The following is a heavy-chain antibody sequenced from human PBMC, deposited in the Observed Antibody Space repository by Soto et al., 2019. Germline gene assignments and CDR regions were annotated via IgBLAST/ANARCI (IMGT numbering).Heavy chain of an antibody. Sequence: ASVNVSCKASGYTFTSYGISWVRQAPGQGLEWMGWISAYNGNTNYAQKLQGRVTMTTDTSTSTAYMELRSLRSDDTAVYYCARAQKDFWVGYYPYNWFDHWGQGTLVTVSS. CDR2: ISAYNGNT. J-gene: IGHJ5*02. V-gene: IGHV1-18*01. CDR1: GYTFTSYG. CDR3: ARAQKDFWVGYYPYNWFDH. D-gene: IGHD3-3*01.